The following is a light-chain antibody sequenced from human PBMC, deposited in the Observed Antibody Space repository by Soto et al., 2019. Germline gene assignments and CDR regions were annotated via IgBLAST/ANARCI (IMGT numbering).Light chain of an antibody. J-gene: IGKJ5*01. Sequence: EIVLTQSPGTLSLSPGERATLSCRASQSVNTNYLAWYQQKSGQAPRLLIYGASSRATGIPDRFSGSGSGTDFTLTISRLEPEDFAAYYCQQYGSSPITFGHGTRLDIK. CDR2: GAS. CDR1: QSVNTNY. V-gene: IGKV3-20*01. CDR3: QQYGSSPIT.